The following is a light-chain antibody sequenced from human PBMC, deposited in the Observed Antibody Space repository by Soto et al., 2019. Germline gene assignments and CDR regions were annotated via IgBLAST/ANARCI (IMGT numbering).Light chain of an antibody. CDR2: AAA. V-gene: IGKV1-12*01. J-gene: IGKJ5*01. CDR3: QQGNSSPIS. CDR1: QSITSW. Sequence: DIQMTQSPSSVSASVGDRVTITCRASQSITSWLAWYQQKPGKAPKLLISAAANLQSGVPSRFSGSGSGTDFTLTISSLQPEDFATYYCQQGNSSPISFGQGTRLEIK.